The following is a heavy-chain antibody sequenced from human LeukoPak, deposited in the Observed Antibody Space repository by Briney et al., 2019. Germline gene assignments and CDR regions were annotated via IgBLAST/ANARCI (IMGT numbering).Heavy chain of an antibody. V-gene: IGHV1-46*01. J-gene: IGHJ4*02. CDR1: GYTFTSNY. CDR3: ARDQEGFDY. Sequence: ASVKVSCKASGYTFTSNYIHWVRQAPGQGLEWMGMIYPRDGSTSYAQKFQGRVTVTRDTSTSTVHMELSGLRSEDTAVYYCARDQEGFDYWGQGTLVAVSS. CDR2: IYPRDGST.